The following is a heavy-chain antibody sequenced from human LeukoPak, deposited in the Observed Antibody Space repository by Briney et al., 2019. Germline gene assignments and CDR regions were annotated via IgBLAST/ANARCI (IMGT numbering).Heavy chain of an antibody. V-gene: IGHV3-9*01. CDR3: VKGRSTLNY. Sequence: GGSLRLSCVVPGFKFDDYIMHWVRQAPGKGLEWVSGITWNGDSIGYVDSVKGRFTISRDNAKNSLYLQMNSLRVEDTALYYCVKGRSTLNYWGQGTLVTVSS. D-gene: IGHD2-15*01. J-gene: IGHJ4*02. CDR2: ITWNGDSI. CDR1: GFKFDDYI.